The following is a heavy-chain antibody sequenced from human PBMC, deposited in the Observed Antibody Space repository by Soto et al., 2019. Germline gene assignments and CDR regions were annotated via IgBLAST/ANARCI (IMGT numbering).Heavy chain of an antibody. J-gene: IGHJ4*02. D-gene: IGHD5-12*01. CDR3: ARDGDIVATPFDY. CDR1: GYTFTSYA. V-gene: IGHV1-3*01. Sequence: ASVKVSFKASGYTFTSYAMHWLRQAPGQRLEWMGWINAGNGNTKYSQKFQGRVTITRDTSASTAYMELSSLRSEDTAVYYCARDGDIVATPFDYWGQGTLVTVSS. CDR2: INAGNGNT.